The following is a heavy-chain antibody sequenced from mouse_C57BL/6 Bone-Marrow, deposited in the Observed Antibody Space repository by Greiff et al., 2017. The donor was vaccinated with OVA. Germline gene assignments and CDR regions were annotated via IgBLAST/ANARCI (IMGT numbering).Heavy chain of an antibody. CDR1: GYTFTSYW. J-gene: IGHJ3*01. D-gene: IGHD3-2*02. CDR2: INPSSGYT. Sequence: QVQLKQSGAELAKPGASVKLSCKASGYTFTSYWMHWVKQRPGQGLEWIGYINPSSGYTKYNQKFKDKATLTADKSSSTAYMQLSSLTYEDSAVDYCGPQLRLPFAYWGQGTLVTVSA. V-gene: IGHV1-7*01. CDR3: GPQLRLPFAY.